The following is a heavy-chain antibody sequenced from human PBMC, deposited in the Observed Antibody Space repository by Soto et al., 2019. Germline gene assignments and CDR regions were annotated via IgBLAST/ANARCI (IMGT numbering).Heavy chain of an antibody. CDR3: AKDSNKYSSSLRGRYFDY. D-gene: IGHD4-4*01. V-gene: IGHV1-69*18. Sequence: QVQLVQSGAEVRKPGSSVKVSCKASGGTFSTYTIYWVRQAPGQGLEWMGRIIPLFGTAKYAQNFQGRVTITAEESTSTAYMELSTLRSEDTAVYYCAKDSNKYSSSLRGRYFDYWGQGIGVTVSS. CDR2: IIPLFGTA. CDR1: GGTFSTYT. J-gene: IGHJ4*02.